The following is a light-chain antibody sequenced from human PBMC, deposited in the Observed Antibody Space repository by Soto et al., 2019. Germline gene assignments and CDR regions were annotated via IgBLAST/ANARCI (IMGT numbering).Light chain of an antibody. J-gene: IGKJ3*01. Sequence: EIVLTQSPATLSLSPGERATLSCRASQSVSSYLAWYQQKPGQAPRLLIYAASNRATGIPARFSGSGSGTDFTLTISSLGPEVLSVYYCQQRSNLPPTFGPGTKVDIK. CDR1: QSVSSY. CDR2: AAS. V-gene: IGKV3-11*01. CDR3: QQRSNLPPT.